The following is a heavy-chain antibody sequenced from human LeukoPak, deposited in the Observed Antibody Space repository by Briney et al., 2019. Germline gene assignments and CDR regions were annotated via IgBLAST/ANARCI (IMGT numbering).Heavy chain of an antibody. CDR2: IYSGGST. J-gene: IGHJ3*02. Sequence: PGGSLRLSCAASGFTVSSNYMSWVRQAPGKGLEWVSVIYSGGSTYYADSVKGRFTISRDNSKNTLYLQMNSLRAEDTAVYYCARHLRWESLGAFDIWGQGTMVTVSS. D-gene: IGHD1-26*01. CDR1: GFTVSSNY. V-gene: IGHV3-66*04. CDR3: ARHLRWESLGAFDI.